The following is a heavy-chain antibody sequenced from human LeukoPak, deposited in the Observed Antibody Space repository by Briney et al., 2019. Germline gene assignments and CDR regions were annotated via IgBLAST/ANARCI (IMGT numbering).Heavy chain of an antibody. CDR2: INHSGST. Sequence: GSLRLSCAASGFTFSSYAMSWVRQAPGKGLEWIGEINHSGSTNYNPSLKSRVTISVDTSKNQFSLKLSSVTAADTAVYYCARISSSGWYFDYWGQGTLVTVSS. D-gene: IGHD6-19*01. CDR1: GFTFSSYA. V-gene: IGHV4-34*01. J-gene: IGHJ4*02. CDR3: ARISSSGWYFDY.